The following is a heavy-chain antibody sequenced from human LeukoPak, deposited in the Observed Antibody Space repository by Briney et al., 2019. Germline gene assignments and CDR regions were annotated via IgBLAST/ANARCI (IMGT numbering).Heavy chain of an antibody. D-gene: IGHD4-11*01. CDR3: ATYMAEDYMFFDAFDT. V-gene: IGHV1-24*01. J-gene: IGHJ3*02. CDR2: FDPEDGET. CDR1: GNTLTDLS. Sequence: ASVKVSCKVSGNTLTDLSMHWVRQTPGKGLEWMGGFDPEDGETIYAQKFQGRVTMTEDTSTDTAYMELSSLRSEDTAVYYCATYMAEDYMFFDAFDTWGQGTTVTVSS.